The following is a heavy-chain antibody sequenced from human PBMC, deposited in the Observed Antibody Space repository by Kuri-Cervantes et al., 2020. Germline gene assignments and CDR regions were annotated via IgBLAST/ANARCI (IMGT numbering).Heavy chain of an antibody. CDR2: ISYRGST. J-gene: IGHJ6*03. V-gene: IGHV4-39*07. Sequence: SETLSLTCTVSGDSFSSSSYYWGWIRQSPGKRLEWIGTISYRGSTYYNPSLKSRVTISVDTSKNQFSLKLSSVTAADTAVYYCARGRYCSGGSCYSYIAFHYYYYMDVWGKGTTVTVSS. CDR1: GDSFSSSSYY. D-gene: IGHD2-15*01. CDR3: ARGRYCSGGSCYSYIAFHYYYYMDV.